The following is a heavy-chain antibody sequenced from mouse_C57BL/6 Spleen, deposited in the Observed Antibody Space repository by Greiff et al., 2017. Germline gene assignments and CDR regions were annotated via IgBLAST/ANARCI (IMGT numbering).Heavy chain of an antibody. V-gene: IGHV1-80*01. CDR3: ARRAGAEYYFDY. Sequence: QVHVKQSGAELVKPGASVKISCKASGYAFSSYWMNWVKQRPGKGLEWIGQIYPGDGDTNYNGKFKGKATLTADKSSSTAYMQLSSLTSEDSAVYFCARRAGAEYYFDYWGQGTTLTVSS. J-gene: IGHJ2*01. D-gene: IGHD3-3*01. CDR2: IYPGDGDT. CDR1: GYAFSSYW.